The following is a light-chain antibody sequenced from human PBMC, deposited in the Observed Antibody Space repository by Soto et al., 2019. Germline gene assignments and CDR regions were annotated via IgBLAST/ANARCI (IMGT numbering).Light chain of an antibody. V-gene: IGKV1-9*01. CDR2: TAS. CDR1: QGISSS. Sequence: DIQLTPSPSVLSASVGDRVTITCRAGQGISSSLAWYQQKPGKAPKLLIYTASNLQSGVPSRFSGSGSGTEFTLTISGLQPEDFATYFCQQLNDYPITCGQGTRLEIK. CDR3: QQLNDYPIT. J-gene: IGKJ5*01.